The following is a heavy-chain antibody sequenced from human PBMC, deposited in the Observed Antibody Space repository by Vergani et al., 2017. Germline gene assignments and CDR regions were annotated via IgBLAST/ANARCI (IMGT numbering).Heavy chain of an antibody. Sequence: EVQLLESGGGLVQPGGSLRLSCAASGFTFSSYAMSWVRQAPGKGLEWVSAISGSGGSTYYADSVKGRFTISRDNSKNTLYLQMISLRAEDTAVYYCTRQSRSLSGGYDSRGDYWGQGTLVTVSS. CDR2: ISGSGGST. D-gene: IGHD5-12*01. J-gene: IGHJ4*02. CDR1: GFTFSSYA. V-gene: IGHV3-23*01. CDR3: TRQSRSLSGGYDSRGDY.